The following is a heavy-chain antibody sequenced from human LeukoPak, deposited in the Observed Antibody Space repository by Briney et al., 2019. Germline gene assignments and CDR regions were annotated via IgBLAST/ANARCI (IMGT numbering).Heavy chain of an antibody. CDR1: GFTFSSYA. CDR3: ARSWAMVTYFDY. D-gene: IGHD5-18*01. CDR2: ISSSGSTI. Sequence: GGSLRLSCAASGFTFSSYAMSWVRQAPGKGLEWVSYISSSGSTIYYADSVKGRFTISRDNAKNSLYLQMNSLRAEDTAVYYCARSWAMVTYFDYWGQGTLVTVSS. J-gene: IGHJ4*02. V-gene: IGHV3-48*03.